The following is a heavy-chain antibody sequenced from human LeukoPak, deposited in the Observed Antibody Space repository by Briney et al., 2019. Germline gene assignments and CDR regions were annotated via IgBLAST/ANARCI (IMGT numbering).Heavy chain of an antibody. CDR1: GGSFSGYY. Sequence: SETLSLTCAVYGGSFSGYYWSWIRQPPGKGLEWIGEINHSGSTNYNPSLKSRVTISVDTSKNQFSLKLSSVTAADTAVYYCARDNVLWFGRLLKGMVNYFDYWGQGTLVTVSS. J-gene: IGHJ4*02. CDR3: ARDNVLWFGRLLKGMVNYFDY. V-gene: IGHV4-34*01. CDR2: INHSGST. D-gene: IGHD3-10*01.